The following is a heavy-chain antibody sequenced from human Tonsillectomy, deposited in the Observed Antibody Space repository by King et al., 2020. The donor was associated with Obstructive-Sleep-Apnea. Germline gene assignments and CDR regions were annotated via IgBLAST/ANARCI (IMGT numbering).Heavy chain of an antibody. Sequence: VQLQESGPGLVKPSETLSLTCTVSNGSISSYYWSWIRQPPGKGLEWIGYIYYSGSTKYNPSLKSRATISVDPSKNQFALKLNSVTAAETAGDYCAREQGVGALTGLGYFDLWGRGTLVTVSS. D-gene: IGHD7-27*01. V-gene: IGHV4-59*01. CDR2: IYYSGST. J-gene: IGHJ2*01. CDR3: AREQGVGALTGLGYFDL. CDR1: NGSISSYY.